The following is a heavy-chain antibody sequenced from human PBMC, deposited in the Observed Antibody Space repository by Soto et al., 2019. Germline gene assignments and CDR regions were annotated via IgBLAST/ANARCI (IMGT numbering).Heavy chain of an antibody. J-gene: IGHJ1*01. D-gene: IGHD2-21*02. V-gene: IGHV3-23*01. CDR2: ISGSGGST. CDR1: GFTFSSYA. CDR3: AKDRDPYCGGDCYFGRWH. Sequence: GGSLRLSCAASGFTFSSYAMSWVRQAPGKGLEWVSAISGSGGSTYYADSVKGRFTISRDNSKNTLYLQMNSLRAEDTAVYYCAKDRDPYCGGDCYFGRWHWGQGTLVTVSS.